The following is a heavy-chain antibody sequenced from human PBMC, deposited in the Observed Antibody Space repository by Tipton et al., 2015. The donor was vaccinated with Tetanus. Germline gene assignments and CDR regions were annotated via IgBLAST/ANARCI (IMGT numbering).Heavy chain of an antibody. CDR1: GVSISSYY. D-gene: IGHD3-9*01. V-gene: IGHV4-59*01. CDR2: IFYVGST. J-gene: IGHJ4*02. CDR3: ARATEHDIMTGYDN. Sequence: TPSLTCTVSGVSISSYYWSWIRQSPGKGLEWIGYIFYVGSTNSNPSLKSRVTISVDKAKNQFSLKLTSVTAADTAVYYCARATEHDIMTGYDNWGPGTQVTVSS.